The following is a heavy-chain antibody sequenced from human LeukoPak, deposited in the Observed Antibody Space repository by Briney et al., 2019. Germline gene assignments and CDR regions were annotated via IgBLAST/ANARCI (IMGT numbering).Heavy chain of an antibody. V-gene: IGHV4-59*08. D-gene: IGHD5-18*01. CDR1: GGSINNYY. J-gene: IGHJ4*02. CDR3: ARQMNADMVKAHFDY. Sequence: PSETLSLTCTVSGGSINNYYWSSIRQPPRKVLGWPAYIFYGGSTNYNPYLKSRVTISADASKNQFSLNLSSVTAADTAVYYCARQMNADMVKAHFDYWGQGTLVTVSS. CDR2: IFYGGST.